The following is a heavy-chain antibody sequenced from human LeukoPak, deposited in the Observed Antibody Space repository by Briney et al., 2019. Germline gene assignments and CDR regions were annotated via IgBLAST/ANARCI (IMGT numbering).Heavy chain of an antibody. V-gene: IGHV1-46*01. CDR1: GYTFTSYY. Sequence: ASVKVSCKAFGYTFTSYYMHWVRQAPGQGLEWMGIINPSGGSTSYAQKFQGRVTMTRDTSTSTVYMELSSLRSEDTAVYYCAREITMVRGVISGTQYYYYYYGMDVWGQGTTVTVSS. CDR3: AREITMVRGVISGTQYYYYYYGMDV. CDR2: INPSGGST. J-gene: IGHJ6*02. D-gene: IGHD3-10*01.